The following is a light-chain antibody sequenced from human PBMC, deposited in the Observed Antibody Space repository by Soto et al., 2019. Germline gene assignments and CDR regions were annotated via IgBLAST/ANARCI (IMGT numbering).Light chain of an antibody. V-gene: IGLV1-47*01. CDR1: SSNIGSNT. CDR2: RNY. CDR3: AAWDDSLSGWV. J-gene: IGLJ3*02. Sequence: QSVLTQPPSASGTPGQRVTISCSGSSSNIGSNTINWYQQLPGTAPKLLIYRNYQRPSGVPDRFSGSKSGTSASLAIRGLRSEDEADYYCAAWDDSLSGWVFGGGTKLTVL.